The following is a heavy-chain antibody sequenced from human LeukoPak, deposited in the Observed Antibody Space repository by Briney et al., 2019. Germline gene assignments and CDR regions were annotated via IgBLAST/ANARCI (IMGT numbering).Heavy chain of an antibody. Sequence: GGSLRLSCAASGITFSSYVMSWARQAPMKGLEWVSGISVSGAGTYYVDSVKGRFTISRDNSKNTLYLQMNSLRAEDTAVYYCTKGELLLSASDFWGQGTLVTVSS. CDR3: TKGELLLSASDF. CDR2: ISVSGAGT. D-gene: IGHD2-15*01. V-gene: IGHV3-23*01. CDR1: GITFSSYV. J-gene: IGHJ4*02.